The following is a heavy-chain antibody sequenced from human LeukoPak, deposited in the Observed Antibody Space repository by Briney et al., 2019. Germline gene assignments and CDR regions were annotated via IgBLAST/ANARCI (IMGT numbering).Heavy chain of an antibody. CDR1: GFTFSSYG. CDR3: ARGATRARDYYYMDV. D-gene: IGHD1-26*01. Sequence: GGSLRLSCAASGFTFSSYGMHWVRQAPGKGLEWVAFIRYDGSNKYYADSVKGRFTISRDNSKNTLYLQMNSLRAEDTAVYYCARGATRARDYYYMDVWGKGTTVTISS. CDR2: IRYDGSNK. V-gene: IGHV3-30*02. J-gene: IGHJ6*03.